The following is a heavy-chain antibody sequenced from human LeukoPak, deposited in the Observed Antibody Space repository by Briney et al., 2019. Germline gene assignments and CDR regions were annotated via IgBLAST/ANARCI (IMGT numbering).Heavy chain of an antibody. D-gene: IGHD1-26*01. Sequence: GGSLRLSCAASGFTFSSYEMNWVRQAPGKGLEWVSYISSSGSTIYHADSVKGLFTISRDNSKNTLYLQMNSLRAEDTAVYHCAKDRSGSYGVRGYFDYWGQGNLVTVSS. CDR2: ISSSGSTI. V-gene: IGHV3-48*03. CDR1: GFTFSSYE. CDR3: AKDRSGSYGVRGYFDY. J-gene: IGHJ4*02.